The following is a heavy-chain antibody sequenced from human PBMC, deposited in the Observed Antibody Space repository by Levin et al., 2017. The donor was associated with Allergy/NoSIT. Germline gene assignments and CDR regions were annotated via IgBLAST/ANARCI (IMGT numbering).Heavy chain of an antibody. D-gene: IGHD6-19*01. Sequence: SSQTLSLTCAVYGGSFSGYYWSWIRQPPGKGLEWIGEINHSGSTNYNPSLKSRVTISVDTSKNQFSLKLSSVTAADTAVYYCARGNSGWYSGYFDYWGQGTLVTVSS. CDR1: GGSFSGYY. CDR3: ARGNSGWYSGYFDY. V-gene: IGHV4-34*01. CDR2: INHSGST. J-gene: IGHJ4*02.